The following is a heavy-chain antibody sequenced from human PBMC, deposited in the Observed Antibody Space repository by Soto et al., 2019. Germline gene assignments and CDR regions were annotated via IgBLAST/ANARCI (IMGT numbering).Heavy chain of an antibody. D-gene: IGHD3-22*01. Sequence: GGSLSLSCSASGFTFSSYAIHWVRQAPGKGLEYVSTISPKGGSTYYADSVKGRFAIYRDNSKNTLYLQMSSLRAEDTAVYYCVKGEYYYDSGAYYPFDYWGQGT. CDR1: GFTFSSYA. J-gene: IGHJ4*02. V-gene: IGHV3-64D*06. CDR3: VKGEYYYDSGAYYPFDY. CDR2: ISPKGGST.